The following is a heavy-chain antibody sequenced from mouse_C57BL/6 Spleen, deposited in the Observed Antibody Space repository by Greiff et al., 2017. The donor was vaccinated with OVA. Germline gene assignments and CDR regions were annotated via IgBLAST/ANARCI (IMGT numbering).Heavy chain of an antibody. CDR1: GYTFTSYW. V-gene: IGHV1-69*01. CDR2: IDPSDSYT. J-gene: IGHJ1*03. D-gene: IGHD2-1*01. Sequence: QVQLQQPGAELVMPGASVKLSCKASGYTFTSYWMHWVKQRPGQGLEWIGEIDPSDSYTNYNQKFKGKSTLTVDKSSSTAYMQLSSLTSEDSAVYYCAPSLPWYFDVWGTGTTVTVSS. CDR3: APSLPWYFDV.